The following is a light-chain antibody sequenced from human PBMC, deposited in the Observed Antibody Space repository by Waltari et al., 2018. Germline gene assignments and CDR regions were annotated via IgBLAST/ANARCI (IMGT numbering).Light chain of an antibody. Sequence: SYELTQPPSVSVSPGQTARIPCSGDALPKQYAYWYQQKPGQAPVLVIYKDSERPSGIPERFSGSSSGTTVTLTISGVQAEDEADYYCQSADSSRTFVVFGGGTKLTVL. CDR3: QSADSSRTFVV. CDR2: KDS. J-gene: IGLJ2*01. CDR1: ALPKQY. V-gene: IGLV3-25*03.